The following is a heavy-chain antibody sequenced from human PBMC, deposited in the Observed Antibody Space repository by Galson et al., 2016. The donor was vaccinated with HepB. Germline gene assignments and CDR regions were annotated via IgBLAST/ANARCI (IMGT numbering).Heavy chain of an antibody. Sequence: ETLSLTCFVSGFSVRGSNYHWGWIRQSPGKGLEWVGSITYSGTTYYNPSLQSRVTVSVDTSRDHFSLMLESVTAADTAVYYCARQHPTGDAPDRWGQGTLVTVSS. CDR1: GFSVRGSNYH. CDR3: ARQHPTGDAPDR. CDR2: ITYSGTT. D-gene: IGHD4-17*01. J-gene: IGHJ5*02. V-gene: IGHV4-39*01.